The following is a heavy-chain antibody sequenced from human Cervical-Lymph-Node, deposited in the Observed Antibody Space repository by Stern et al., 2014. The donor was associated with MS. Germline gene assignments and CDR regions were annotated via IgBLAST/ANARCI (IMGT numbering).Heavy chain of an antibody. CDR1: GYNFATYL. CDR2: FYRDDSNT. Sequence: EVQLVQSGAEGKKPGESLKISCKASGYNFATYLIGWVGQVPGKGLGWWGFFYRDDSNTGSNPSFQGQVSISVDKSINTAHLQWSSLKASDTAIFYCARRARGVLYSGYFDSWGQGTLVTVSS. J-gene: IGHJ4*02. D-gene: IGHD2-15*01. V-gene: IGHV5-51*03. CDR3: ARRARGVLYSGYFDS.